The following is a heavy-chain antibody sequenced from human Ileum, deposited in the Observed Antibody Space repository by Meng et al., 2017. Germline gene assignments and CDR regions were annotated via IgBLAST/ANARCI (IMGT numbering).Heavy chain of an antibody. CDR2: IWYDGSNK. V-gene: IGHV3-33*08. D-gene: IGHD3-10*01. CDR1: GGSFSGYY. CDR3: ARDRGLRDLDH. J-gene: IGHJ4*02. Sequence: QVQLQQWGAGLLKPSETRSLTCAVLGGSFSGYYWSWIRQPPGKGLEWVAVIWYDGSNKYYADSVKGRFTISRDNSKNTLYLQMNSLRAEDTAVYYCARDRGLRDLDHWGQGTLVTVSS.